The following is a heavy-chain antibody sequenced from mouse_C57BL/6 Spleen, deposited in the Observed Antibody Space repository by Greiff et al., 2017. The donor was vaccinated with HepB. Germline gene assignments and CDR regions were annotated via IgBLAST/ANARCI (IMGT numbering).Heavy chain of an antibody. CDR3: ARAYYDYDGDYYAMDY. CDR2: INPSNGGT. J-gene: IGHJ4*01. V-gene: IGHV1-53*01. CDR1: GYTFTSYW. Sequence: VQLQQPGTELVKPGASVKLSCKASGYTFTSYWMHWVKQRPGQGLEWIGNINPSNGGTNYNEKFKSKATLTVDKSSSTAYMQLSSLTSEDSAVYYCARAYYDYDGDYYAMDYWGQGTSVTVSS. D-gene: IGHD2-4*01.